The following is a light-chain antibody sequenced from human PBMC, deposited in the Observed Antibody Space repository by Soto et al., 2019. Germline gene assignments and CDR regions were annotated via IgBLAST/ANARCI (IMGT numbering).Light chain of an antibody. CDR1: QSISMY. J-gene: IGKJ1*01. V-gene: IGKV1-39*01. Sequence: DIQMTQSPSSLSASVGDRATITCRASQSISMYLNWYQQKPGKAPKLLIYSVFSLQSGVPSRFSGPGSGTDFTLTISSLQPEDFATYYCQQSYSAPRTFGQGTKVEIK. CDR2: SVF. CDR3: QQSYSAPRT.